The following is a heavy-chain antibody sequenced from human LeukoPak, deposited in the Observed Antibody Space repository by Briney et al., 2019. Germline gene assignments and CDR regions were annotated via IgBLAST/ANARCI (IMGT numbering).Heavy chain of an antibody. Sequence: GGSLRLSCAASGFTFSNYAMHWVRQAPGKGLEWVALISYDGGNKYYAESVKGRFTISRDNSKNTLYLQMNSLRPEDTAVYYCARERQGEWLYDAFDIWGQGTMVTVSS. J-gene: IGHJ3*02. D-gene: IGHD3-3*01. CDR3: ARERQGEWLYDAFDI. CDR1: GFTFSNYA. V-gene: IGHV3-30-3*01. CDR2: ISYDGGNK.